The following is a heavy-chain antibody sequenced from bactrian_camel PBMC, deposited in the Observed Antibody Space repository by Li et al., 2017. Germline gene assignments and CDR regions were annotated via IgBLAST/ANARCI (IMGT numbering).Heavy chain of an antibody. D-gene: IGHD2*01. CDR3: EVPKVTGCFY. J-gene: IGHJ4*01. Sequence: HVQLVESGGGSVQTGGSLTLSCTAPGFTSNGCAMDWHRRAAGNEREWVSSIRRDGTTGYAGSVKSRFTISRDQAKDTVYLQMNSLKPEDTAMYHCEVPKVTGCFYWGQGTQVTVS. CDR2: IRRDGTT. V-gene: IGHV3S9*01. CDR1: GFTSNGCA.